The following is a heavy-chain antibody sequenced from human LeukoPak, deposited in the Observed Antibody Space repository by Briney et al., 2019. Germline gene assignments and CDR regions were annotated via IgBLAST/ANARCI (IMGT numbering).Heavy chain of an antibody. D-gene: IGHD3-3*01. J-gene: IGHJ4*02. V-gene: IGHV4-38-2*01. Sequence: SETLSLTCAVSGYSISSGYYWGWIRQPPGKGLEWIGSIYHSGSTYYNPSLKSRVTISVDTSKNQFSLKLSSVTAADTAVYYCARQPSYYDFWSGYSLYFDYWGQGTLVTVSP. CDR1: GYSISSGYY. CDR2: IYHSGST. CDR3: ARQPSYYDFWSGYSLYFDY.